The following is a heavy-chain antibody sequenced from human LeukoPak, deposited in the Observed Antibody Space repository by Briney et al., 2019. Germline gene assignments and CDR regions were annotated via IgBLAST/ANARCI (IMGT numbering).Heavy chain of an antibody. CDR1: GGSISSYY. CDR2: IYYSGNT. J-gene: IGHJ6*03. V-gene: IGHV4-59*12. Sequence: PSQTLSLTCTVSGGSISSYYWSWIRQPPGKGLEWIGYIYYSGNTNYNTSLKSRVTISMDTSKNQFSLKLSSVTAADTAVYYCARDPGYMDVCGKGTTVTVSS. CDR3: ARDPGYMDV.